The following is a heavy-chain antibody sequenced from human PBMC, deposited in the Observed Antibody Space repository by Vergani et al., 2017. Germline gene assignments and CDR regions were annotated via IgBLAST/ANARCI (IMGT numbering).Heavy chain of an antibody. CDR2: IDPSDSYT. V-gene: IGHV5-10-1*03. J-gene: IGHJ4*02. CDR1: GYSFTSYW. D-gene: IGHD6-19*01. Sequence: VQLVQSGAEVKKPGESLRISCKGSGYSFTSYWISWVRQMPGKGLEWMGRIDPSDSYTNYSPSFQGHVTISADKSISTAYLQWSSLKASDTAMYYCARHGASSSGPAEFDYWGQGTLVTVSS. CDR3: ARHGASSSGPAEFDY.